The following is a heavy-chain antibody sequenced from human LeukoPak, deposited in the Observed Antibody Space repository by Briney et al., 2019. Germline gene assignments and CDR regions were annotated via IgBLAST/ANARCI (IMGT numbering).Heavy chain of an antibody. J-gene: IGHJ4*02. CDR3: TTVLSSNLYKLCDY. CDR2: ISPDGSTT. V-gene: IGHV3-74*03. D-gene: IGHD6-13*01. Sequence: PGGSLRLSCAASGFTFSRYWMHWVRQAPGKGLMWVSRISPDGSTTLYADSVKGRFTISRDNAKNTLYLQMNSLGAEDTAVYYCTTVLSSNLYKLCDYWGQGTLVTVSS. CDR1: GFTFSRYW.